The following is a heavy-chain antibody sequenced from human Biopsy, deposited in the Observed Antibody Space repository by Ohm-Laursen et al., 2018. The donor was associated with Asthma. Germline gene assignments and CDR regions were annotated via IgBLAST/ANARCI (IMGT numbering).Heavy chain of an antibody. CDR3: ARDLSGYCTSSACYGFDS. V-gene: IGHV4-31*03. CDR2: INYSGST. CDR1: GGSISSGGYY. Sequence: TLSLTCTVSGGSISSGGYYRSWVRQHPGKGLEWIGYINYSGSTFYSPSLESRVTVSVDTSKNQFSLKLSSVTAADTAVYYCARDLSGYCTSSACYGFDSWGQGTLVTVSS. J-gene: IGHJ5*01. D-gene: IGHD2-8*01.